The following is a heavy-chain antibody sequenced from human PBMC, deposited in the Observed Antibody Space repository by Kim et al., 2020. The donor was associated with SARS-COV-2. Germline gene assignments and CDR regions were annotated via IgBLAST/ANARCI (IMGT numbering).Heavy chain of an antibody. CDR3: TTIKSGYGAFDF. V-gene: IGHV3-7*03. Sequence: GGSLRLSCAASGFTFGSYWMSWVRQAPGKGLEWVANINEDGTQKFYIDSVKGRFAISKTKADNSLYLQMNSLRAEDTAVYFCTTIKSGYGAFDFWGQGTMVIVSS. D-gene: IGHD3-16*01. CDR1: GFTFGSYW. J-gene: IGHJ3*01. CDR2: INEDGTQK.